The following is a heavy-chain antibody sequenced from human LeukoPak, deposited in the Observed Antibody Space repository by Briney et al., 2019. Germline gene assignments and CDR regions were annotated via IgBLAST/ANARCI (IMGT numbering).Heavy chain of an antibody. Sequence: SVKVSCKASGGTFSSYAISWVRQAPGQRLEWMGRIIPIPGIANYAQKFQGRVTITADESTSTAYMELSSLRSEDTAVYYCASTVTTDYYYYMDVWGKGTTVTVSS. J-gene: IGHJ6*03. D-gene: IGHD4-11*01. CDR3: ASTVTTDYYYYMDV. CDR1: GGTFSSYA. V-gene: IGHV1-69*04. CDR2: IIPIPGIA.